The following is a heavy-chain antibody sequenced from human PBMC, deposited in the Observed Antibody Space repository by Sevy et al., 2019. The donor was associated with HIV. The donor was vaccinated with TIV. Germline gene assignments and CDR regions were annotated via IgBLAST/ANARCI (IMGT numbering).Heavy chain of an antibody. J-gene: IGHJ6*02. CDR3: ARDPAVAGDYYYGMDV. V-gene: IGHV3-30-3*01. Sequence: GGSLRLSCAASGFTFSSYAMHWVRQAPGKGLEWVTVISYDGSNKYYADSVKGRFTISRDNSKNTLYLQMNSLRAEDTAVYYCARDPAVAGDYYYGMDVWGQGTTVTVSS. D-gene: IGHD2-15*01. CDR2: ISYDGSNK. CDR1: GFTFSSYA.